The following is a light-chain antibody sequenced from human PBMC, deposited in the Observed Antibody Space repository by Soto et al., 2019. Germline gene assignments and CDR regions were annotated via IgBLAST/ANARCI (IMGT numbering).Light chain of an antibody. CDR2: RTS. J-gene: IGKJ5*01. Sequence: EVLLTQSPRTLSLSPGGRATLSCRASQSVSSSYLAWYQQKPGQAPRLLMFRTSSRATGFPARFSGSGSGTDFTLTISSLEPEDFAVYYCQQRNSRYTFGPGTRLEI. CDR1: QSVSSSY. CDR3: QQRNSRYT. V-gene: IGKV3D-20*02.